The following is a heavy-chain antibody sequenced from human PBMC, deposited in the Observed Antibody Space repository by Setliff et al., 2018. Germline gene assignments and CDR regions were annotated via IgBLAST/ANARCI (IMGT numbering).Heavy chain of an antibody. CDR2: ISPSGST. Sequence: SETLSLTCCVSGASITSGGFYWTWIRQPAGKGLEWIGHISPSGSTTYNPSVKSRVTISLDTSKNHFSLKLDSVTAADTALYYCARSPSSGAYWNPRPFYSDYWARGTLVTVSS. CDR1: GASITSGGFY. CDR3: ARSPSSGAYWNPRPFYSDY. D-gene: IGHD1-26*01. J-gene: IGHJ4*02. V-gene: IGHV4-61*09.